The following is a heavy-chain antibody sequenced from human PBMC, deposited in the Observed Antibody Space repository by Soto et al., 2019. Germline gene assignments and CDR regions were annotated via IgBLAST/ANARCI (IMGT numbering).Heavy chain of an antibody. J-gene: IGHJ6*02. CDR1: GFTFENYA. CDR2: ISGSGGTT. CDR3: YYYALDV. D-gene: IGHD3-10*01. Sequence: GGSLRLSCVASGFTFENYAMSWVRQAPGKGLEWVSAISGSGGTTYYSDSVKGRFTISRDNSKNTAVYYCARAYSGRLPRRADYYYALDVWGQGTMVTVSS. V-gene: IGHV3-23*01.